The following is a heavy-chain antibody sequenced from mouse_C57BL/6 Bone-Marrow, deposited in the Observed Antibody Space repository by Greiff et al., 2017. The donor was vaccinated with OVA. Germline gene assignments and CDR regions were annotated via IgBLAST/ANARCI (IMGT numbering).Heavy chain of an antibody. CDR3: TTYVFDY. V-gene: IGHV14-4*01. J-gene: IGHJ2*01. CDR2: IDPENGDT. Sequence: EVKLVESGAELVRPGASVKLSCTASGFNIKDDYMHWVKQRPEQGLEWIGWIDPENGDTEYASKVQGKATITADTSSNTAYLQLSSLTSEDTAVYYCTTYVFDYWGQGTTLTVSS. CDR1: GFNIKDDY.